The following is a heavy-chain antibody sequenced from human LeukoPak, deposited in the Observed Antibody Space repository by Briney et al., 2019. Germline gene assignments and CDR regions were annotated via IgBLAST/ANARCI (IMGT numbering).Heavy chain of an antibody. CDR3: ARGNYYDNTHFDY. CDR2: IYYSGST. CDR1: GGSITSYS. D-gene: IGHD3-22*01. Sequence: SETLSLTCTVSGGSITSYSWNWIRQPPGKALEWIGYIYYSGSTSYNPSVKSRVTISVDAAKNQFSLKLSSVTAADTAVYYCARGNYYDNTHFDYWGQETLVTVSS. J-gene: IGHJ4*02. V-gene: IGHV4-59*01.